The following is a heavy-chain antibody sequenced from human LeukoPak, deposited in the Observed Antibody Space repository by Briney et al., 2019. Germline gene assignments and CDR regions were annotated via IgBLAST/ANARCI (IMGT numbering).Heavy chain of an antibody. D-gene: IGHD6-19*01. CDR1: GFTVSSNY. V-gene: IGHV3-53*01. J-gene: IGHJ4*02. CDR3: ARGPTPVYSSGWYPFDY. CDR2: IYSGGGT. Sequence: GGSLRLSCAASGFTVSSNYMSWVRQAPGKGLEWVSVIYSGGGTYYADSVKGRFTISRDNSKNTLYLQMNSLRAEDTAVYYCARGPTPVYSSGWYPFDYWGQGTLVTVSS.